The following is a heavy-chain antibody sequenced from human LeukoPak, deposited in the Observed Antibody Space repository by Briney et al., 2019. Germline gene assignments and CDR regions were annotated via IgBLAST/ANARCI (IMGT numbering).Heavy chain of an antibody. D-gene: IGHD2-15*01. CDR2: MNPNSGNT. Sequence: ASVKVSCKASGYIFTSYDINWVRQATGQGLEWMGWMNPNSGNTGYAQKFQGRVTMTRNTSISTAYMELSSLRSEDTAVYYCARALAAKRKAAAAHFDIWGQGTMVTVSS. V-gene: IGHV1-8*01. CDR3: ARALAAKRKAAAAHFDI. J-gene: IGHJ3*02. CDR1: GYIFTSYD.